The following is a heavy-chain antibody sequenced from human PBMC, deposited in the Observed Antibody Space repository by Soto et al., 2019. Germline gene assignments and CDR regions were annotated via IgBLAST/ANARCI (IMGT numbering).Heavy chain of an antibody. D-gene: IGHD1-26*01. CDR2: MNPNSGNT. CDR3: AGEKVGTTGIDF. J-gene: IGHJ4*02. V-gene: IGHV1-8*01. Sequence: QAQLVQSGAEVKKPGASVKVSCKASGYTFTGYDINWVRQATGQGLEWMGWMNPNSGNTGYAQNFQGRVTMTRDNSINTAYMELTSLRDDDSAVYYCAGEKVGTTGIDFWGQGTLVTLSS. CDR1: GYTFTGYD.